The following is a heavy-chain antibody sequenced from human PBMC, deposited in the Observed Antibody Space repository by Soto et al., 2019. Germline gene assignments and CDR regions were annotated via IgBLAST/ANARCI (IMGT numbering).Heavy chain of an antibody. CDR1: GFNFSSYA. J-gene: IGHJ4*01. CDR2: XXGSGGRT. Sequence: EVQLSESGGGLVQSGGSLRVSCAASGFNFSSYAMSWVRLXPXXXXXXXXXXXGSGGRTDYADSVKGRFTISRDNSKNTLFLQMTSXRGXXXXXXXXXXXXXXXXXXXXXXXXXXXYWGHGSLVTVSS. V-gene: IGHV3-23*01. CDR3: XXXXXXXXXXXXXXXXXXXY.